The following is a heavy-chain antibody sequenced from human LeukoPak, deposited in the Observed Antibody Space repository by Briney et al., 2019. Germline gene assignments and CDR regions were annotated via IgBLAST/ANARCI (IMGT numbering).Heavy chain of an antibody. CDR1: GSPFTIYG. V-gene: IGHV1-18*01. J-gene: IGHJ4*02. CDR3: ARGRAARPGNYFDY. D-gene: IGHD6-6*01. CDR2: ISAYNGNT. Sequence: ASGRVSCQASGSPFTIYGISWVRPAPGQGLEWMGWISAYNGNTNYAQKLQGRVTMTTDTSTSTAYMELRSLRSDDTAVYYCARGRAARPGNYFDYWGQGTLVTVSS.